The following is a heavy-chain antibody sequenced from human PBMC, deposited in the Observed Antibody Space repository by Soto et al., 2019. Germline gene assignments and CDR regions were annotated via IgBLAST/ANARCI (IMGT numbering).Heavy chain of an antibody. J-gene: IGHJ6*02. CDR3: ATSQKLRYFDWSWGSMDV. CDR2: TRYKANSYTT. CDR1: GCTFSYHY. D-gene: IGHD3-9*01. V-gene: IGHV3-72*01. Sequence: GGTLRLSCAASGCTFSYHYMDWVRQAPGKGLEWVGRTRYKANSYTTDSAAYVKGRITISRDDSKNALYLQMNSLKTEDTAVYYCATSQKLRYFDWSWGSMDVWGQGTTVTVSS.